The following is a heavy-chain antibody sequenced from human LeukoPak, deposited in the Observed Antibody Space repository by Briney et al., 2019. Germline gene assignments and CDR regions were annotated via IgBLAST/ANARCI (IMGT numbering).Heavy chain of an antibody. CDR3: ARLPYYYDSSGPSGWFDP. CDR2: IYYSGST. D-gene: IGHD3-22*01. V-gene: IGHV4-39*01. Sequence: PSQTLSLTCTVSGGSISSGGYYWGWIRQPPGKGLEWIGSIYYSGSTYYNPSLKSRVTISVDTSKNQFSLKLSSVTVADTAVYYCARLPYYYDSSGPSGWFDPWGQGTLVTVSS. J-gene: IGHJ5*02. CDR1: GGSISSGGYY.